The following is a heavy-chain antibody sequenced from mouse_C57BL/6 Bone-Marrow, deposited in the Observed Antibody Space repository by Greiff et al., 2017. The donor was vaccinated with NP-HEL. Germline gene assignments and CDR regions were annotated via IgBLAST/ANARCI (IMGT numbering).Heavy chain of an antibody. CDR1: GFTFSSYA. CDR3: ARTGFDY. V-gene: IGHV5-4*03. CDR2: ISDGGSYT. Sequence: EVNLVESGGGLVKPGGSLKLSCAASGFTFSSYAMSWVRQTPEKRLEWVATISDGGSYTYYPDNVKGRFTISRDNAKNNLYLQMSHLKSEDTAMYYCARTGFDYWGQGTTLTVSS. J-gene: IGHJ2*01. D-gene: IGHD4-1*01.